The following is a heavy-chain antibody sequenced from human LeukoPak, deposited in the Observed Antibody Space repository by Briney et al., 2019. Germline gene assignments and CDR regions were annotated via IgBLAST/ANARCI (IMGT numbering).Heavy chain of an antibody. V-gene: IGHV3-7*01. CDR2: IKQDGSQE. CDR3: ARGVPYDSWSGPHYSDY. D-gene: IGHD3-3*01. CDR1: AFIFSGHW. J-gene: IGHJ4*02. Sequence: HPGGSLRLSCEGSAFIFSGHWMNWVRQTPGKGLEWVAHIKQDGSQEYYVDSVKGRFTISRDSAKNSLYLQMNSLRAEDTAVYYCARGVPYDSWSGPHYSDYWGQGTLVTVSS.